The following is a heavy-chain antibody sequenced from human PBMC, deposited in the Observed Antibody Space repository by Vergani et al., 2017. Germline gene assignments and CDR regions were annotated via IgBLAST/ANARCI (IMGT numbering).Heavy chain of an antibody. CDR1: GFTFNQYG. D-gene: IGHD6-19*01. Sequence: QVQLVESGGGVVQPGRSLRLSCAASGFTFNQYGMHWVRQAPGKGLEWVAVTWYDGNNKQYADSVKGRFTISRDNSKSTMYLQMNSLRDEDTGVYYCAKEISGWPEYYYYYYGMDVWGQGTTVTVSS. CDR2: TWYDGNNK. J-gene: IGHJ6*02. V-gene: IGHV3-33*06. CDR3: AKEISGWPEYYYYYYGMDV.